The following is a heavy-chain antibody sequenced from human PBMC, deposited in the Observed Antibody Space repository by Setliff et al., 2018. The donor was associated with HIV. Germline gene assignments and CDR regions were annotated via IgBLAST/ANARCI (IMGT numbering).Heavy chain of an antibody. CDR2: IVVGSDNT. J-gene: IGHJ6*03. CDR1: GFTFTSPA. D-gene: IGHD3-10*01. CDR3: AAASNRRVRGGNLHYYYYMDV. V-gene: IGHV1-58*02. Sequence: GASVKVSCKASGFTFTSPAMQWVRQARGQRLEWIGWIVVGSDNTNYAQKFPERVTITRDLSTSTAYMELSSLRSEDTAVYYCAAASNRRVRGGNLHYYYYMDVWGKGTTVTVSS.